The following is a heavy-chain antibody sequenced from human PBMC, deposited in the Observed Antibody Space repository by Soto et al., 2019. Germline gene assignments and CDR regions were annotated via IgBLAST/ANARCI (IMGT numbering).Heavy chain of an antibody. CDR3: GTDQWGGAFDI. V-gene: IGHV3-7*01. D-gene: IGHD3-10*01. CDR2: ISPDGNEI. CDR1: GLTLSSYW. Sequence: GGSLRLSCAAPGLTLSSYWMAWVRQTSGRGLEFVANISPDGNEINYVDSVRGRFTISRDNAKNFLFLQMDSLRDDDTAVYYCGTDQWGGAFDIGGRGTVVTVSS. J-gene: IGHJ3*02.